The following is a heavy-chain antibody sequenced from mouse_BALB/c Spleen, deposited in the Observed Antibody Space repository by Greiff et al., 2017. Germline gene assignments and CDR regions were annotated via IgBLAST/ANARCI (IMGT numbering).Heavy chain of an antibody. Sequence: EVKLQESGPGLVKPSQSLSLTCSVTGYSITSGYYWNWIRQFPGNKLEWMGYLSYDGSNNYNPSLKNRISITRDTSKNQFFLKLNSVTTEDTATYYCARVVRDGYPCWYFDVWGAGTTVTVSA. V-gene: IGHV3-6*02. J-gene: IGHJ1*01. CDR2: LSYDGSN. CDR3: ARVVRDGYPCWYFDV. CDR1: GYSITSGYY. D-gene: IGHD2-3*01.